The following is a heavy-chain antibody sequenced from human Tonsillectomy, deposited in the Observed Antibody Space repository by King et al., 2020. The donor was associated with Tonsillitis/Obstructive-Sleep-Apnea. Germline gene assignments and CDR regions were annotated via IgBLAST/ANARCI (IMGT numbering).Heavy chain of an antibody. CDR3: ASGSANWNPSEGFDI. CDR2: LWYDGTKK. Sequence: VQLVESGGGVVQPGRSLRLSCAASGFTFNNYGMNWVRQAPGRGLEWVALLWYDGTKKYYADSVKGRFTISRDNSNNTLYLQMNSLRAEDSALYFCASGSANWNPSEGFDIWGQGTVVTVSS. CDR1: GFTFNNYG. J-gene: IGHJ3*02. D-gene: IGHD1-1*01. V-gene: IGHV3-33*01.